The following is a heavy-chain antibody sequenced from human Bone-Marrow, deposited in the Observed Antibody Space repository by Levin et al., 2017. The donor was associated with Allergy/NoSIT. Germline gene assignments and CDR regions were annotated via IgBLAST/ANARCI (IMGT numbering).Heavy chain of an antibody. V-gene: IGHV4-34*01. CDR2: INHNGNT. CDR3: ARGRTNIDHTSGGWPFAY. Sequence: PSETLSLICDVYGGSFRGYFWTWIRQRPGEGLEWIGEINHNGNTNTNPSLRGRVTFSVDTSKNQFSLRLTSVTAADAAVYFCARGRTNIDHTSGGWPFAYWGQGTPVTVSS. CDR1: GGSFRGYF. D-gene: IGHD2/OR15-2a*01. J-gene: IGHJ4*02.